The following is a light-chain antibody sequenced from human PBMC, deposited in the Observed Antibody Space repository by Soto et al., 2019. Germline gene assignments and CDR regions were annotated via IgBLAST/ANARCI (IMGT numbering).Light chain of an antibody. Sequence: QSALTQPPSASGTPGQRVTISCSGSSSNIGSTTVNWYQQLPGAAPKLLIYSNNQRPSGVPDRFSGSKSGTSASLAISGLQSEDEADYHCAAWDDSLNGYVFGTGTKVTVL. CDR2: SNN. CDR1: SSNIGSTT. J-gene: IGLJ1*01. CDR3: AAWDDSLNGYV. V-gene: IGLV1-44*01.